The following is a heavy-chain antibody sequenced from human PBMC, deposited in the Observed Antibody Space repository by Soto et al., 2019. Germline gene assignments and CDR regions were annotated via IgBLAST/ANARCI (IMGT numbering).Heavy chain of an antibody. Sequence: PSQTLSLTCAISGDSVSSNSAAWNWIRQSPSRGLEWLGRTYYRSKWYNDYAVSVKSRITINPDTSKNQFSLQLNSVTPEDTAVYYCARRSAVRGSLPMSSAFDCWGQGTLVTVSS. CDR3: ARRSAVRGSLPMSSAFDC. CDR1: GDSVSSNSAA. CDR2: TYYRSKWYN. D-gene: IGHD1-26*01. J-gene: IGHJ4*02. V-gene: IGHV6-1*01.